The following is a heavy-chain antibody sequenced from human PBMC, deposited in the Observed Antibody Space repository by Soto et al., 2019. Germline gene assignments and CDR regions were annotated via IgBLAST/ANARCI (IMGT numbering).Heavy chain of an antibody. V-gene: IGHV3-21*01. CDR3: ARVAY. Sequence: PGGSLRLSCEASGFTFSRVSMNLVRQVPGKGLEWVASISSASSETWYADSVKGRFIISRDNAQNSLFLQMNTLRPEDSAIYYCARVAYWGPGTQVTVSS. CDR1: GFTFSRVS. J-gene: IGHJ4*02. CDR2: ISSASSET.